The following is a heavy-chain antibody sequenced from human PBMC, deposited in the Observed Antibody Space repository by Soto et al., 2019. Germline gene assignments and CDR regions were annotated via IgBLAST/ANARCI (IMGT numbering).Heavy chain of an antibody. V-gene: IGHV4-39*07. J-gene: IGHJ4*02. Sequence: PSETLSLTCTVSGDSISRSSFFWGWLRQPPGGGLEWIGDIHHNGLTNHNPSLKSRVTISVDTSKNQFSLKLSSVTAADTAVYYRARRRGYGDPPKYFDYWGQGTLVTVSS. CDR1: GDSISRSSFF. CDR2: IHHNGLT. CDR3: ARRRGYGDPPKYFDY. D-gene: IGHD4-17*01.